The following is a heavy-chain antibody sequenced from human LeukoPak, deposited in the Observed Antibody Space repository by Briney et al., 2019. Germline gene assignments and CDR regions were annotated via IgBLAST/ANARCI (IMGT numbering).Heavy chain of an antibody. D-gene: IGHD4-23*01. V-gene: IGHV3-21*01. Sequence: PGGSLRLSCAASGFTFSSYFMIWVRQAPGKGLEWVSSISGSSDYIYYADSVKGRFTISRDNAKNSLYLQLHSLRAEDTAVYYCARYVRGGNYYFDYWGQGTLVTVSA. CDR1: GFTFSSYF. J-gene: IGHJ4*02. CDR3: ARYVRGGNYYFDY. CDR2: ISGSSDYI.